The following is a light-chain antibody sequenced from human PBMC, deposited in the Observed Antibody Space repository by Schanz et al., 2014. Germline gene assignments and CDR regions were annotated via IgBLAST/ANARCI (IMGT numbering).Light chain of an antibody. Sequence: DIQMTQSPSSLSASVGDRVTITCRASQTINRYLNWYQQKPGKAPKLLIYAASSLQSGVPSRFSGSGSETDFTLTISSLQPEDFATYYCQQSYSTPWTFGQGTKVEIK. V-gene: IGKV1-39*01. CDR3: QQSYSTPWT. CDR1: QTINRY. CDR2: AAS. J-gene: IGKJ1*01.